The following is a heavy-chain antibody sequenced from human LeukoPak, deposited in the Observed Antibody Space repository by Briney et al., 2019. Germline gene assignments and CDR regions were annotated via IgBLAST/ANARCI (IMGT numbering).Heavy chain of an antibody. J-gene: IGHJ6*02. CDR3: ATYGDYGRNYHYYNMDV. CDR2: ISGGGDT. V-gene: IGHV3-23*01. Sequence: GGSLRLSCAASGFTFSTYAMNWVRQPPGKGLEWVSTISGGGDTYYADSMKGRFTISRDNSKNTLYLQMSSLRAEDTAVYYCATYGDYGRNYHYYNMDVWGQGTTVTVSS. D-gene: IGHD4-17*01. CDR1: GFTFSTYA.